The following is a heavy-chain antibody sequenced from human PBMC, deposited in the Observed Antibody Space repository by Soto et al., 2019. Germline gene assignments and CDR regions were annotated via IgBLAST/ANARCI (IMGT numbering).Heavy chain of an antibody. CDR2: IDPSDSYT. D-gene: IGHD3-10*01. J-gene: IGHJ4*02. CDR3: ARRGDSRGDY. V-gene: IGHV5-10-1*01. CDR1: GYSFTGYW. Sequence: PGESLKISCKGSGYSFTGYWISWVRQMPGKGLEWMGRIDPSDSYTNYSPSFEGRVTISADESISTAYLQWSSLRASDTAMYYCARRGDSRGDYWGQGTLVTVSS.